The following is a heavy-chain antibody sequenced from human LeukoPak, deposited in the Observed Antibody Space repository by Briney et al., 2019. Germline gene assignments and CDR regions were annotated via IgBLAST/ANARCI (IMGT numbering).Heavy chain of an antibody. CDR3: AKVRYGYLIDY. CDR1: GFTFSSYG. V-gene: IGHV3-30*18. Sequence: GGSLRLSCAASGFTFSSYGMHWVRQAPGKGLEWVAVISYDGSNKYYADSVKGRFTISRDNSKNTLYLQMNSPRAEDTAVYYCAKVRYGYLIDYWGQGTLVTVSS. CDR2: ISYDGSNK. D-gene: IGHD5-18*01. J-gene: IGHJ4*02.